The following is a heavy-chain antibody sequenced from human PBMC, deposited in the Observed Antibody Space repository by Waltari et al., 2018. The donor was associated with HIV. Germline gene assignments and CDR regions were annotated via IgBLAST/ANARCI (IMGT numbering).Heavy chain of an antibody. Sequence: EVQLVESGGGLVQPGGSLRLSCAASGFTFSSYWMSWVRQAPVKGLERVDNIKQDGSEKYYVDSVKGRFTISRDNAKNSLYLQMNSLRAEDTAMYYCARYYNWNRWGYFDLWGRGTLVTVSS. J-gene: IGHJ2*01. V-gene: IGHV3-7*01. CDR1: GFTFSSYW. CDR3: ARYYNWNRWGYFDL. D-gene: IGHD1-20*01. CDR2: IKQDGSEK.